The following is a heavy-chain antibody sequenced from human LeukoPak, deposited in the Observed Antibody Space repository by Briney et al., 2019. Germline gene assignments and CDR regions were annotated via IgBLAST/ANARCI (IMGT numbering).Heavy chain of an antibody. CDR3: ARHQVVPSKRPFDY. D-gene: IGHD2-2*01. Sequence: GGSLRLFCAASGFTFSDYFMSWIRQAPGGGLEWVSYIGNSDSTIYYADSVKGRFTISKDSAKNSLYLQMNSLRAEDTAVYYCARHQVVPSKRPFDYWGQGTLVTVSS. CDR1: GFTFSDYF. J-gene: IGHJ4*02. CDR2: IGNSDSTI. V-gene: IGHV3-11*01.